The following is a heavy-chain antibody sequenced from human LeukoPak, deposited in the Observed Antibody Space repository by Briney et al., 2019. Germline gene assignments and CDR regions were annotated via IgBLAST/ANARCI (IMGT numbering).Heavy chain of an antibody. CDR1: GFTFSDHY. CDR2: SRDKGNSYST. D-gene: IGHD6-6*01. J-gene: IGHJ4*02. CDR3: TRLGIAPRDFDY. Sequence: GGSLRLSCAASGFTFSDHYIVWVRQAPGKGLEWVGRSRDKGNSYSTAYAASVRGRFTISRDDSKNSLYLQMNSLKIEDTAVYYCTRLGIAPRDFDYWGQGTLVTVSS. V-gene: IGHV3-72*01.